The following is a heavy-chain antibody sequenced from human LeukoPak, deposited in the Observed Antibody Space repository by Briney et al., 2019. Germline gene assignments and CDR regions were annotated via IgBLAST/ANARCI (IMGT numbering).Heavy chain of an antibody. V-gene: IGHV4-34*01. Sequence: SETLSLTCAVYGGSFSGYYWSWIRQPPGKGLEWIGEINHSGSTNYNPSLKSRVTISVDTSKNQFSLKLSSVTAADTAVYYCASVGRYDSSGYYSSDAFDIWGQGTMVTVSS. CDR3: ASVGRYDSSGYYSSDAFDI. J-gene: IGHJ3*02. CDR2: INHSGST. CDR1: GGSFSGYY. D-gene: IGHD3-22*01.